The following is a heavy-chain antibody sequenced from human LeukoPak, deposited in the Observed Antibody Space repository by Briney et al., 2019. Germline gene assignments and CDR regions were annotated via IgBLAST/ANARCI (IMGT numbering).Heavy chain of an antibody. CDR2: IYYSGST. CDR3: ARRKYNWNHIDY. Sequence: PSETLSLTCTVSGGSISSSSYYWGWIRQPPGKGLEWIGSIYYSGSTYYNPSLKSRVTISVDTSKSQFSLKLSSVTAADTAVYYCARRKYNWNHIDYWGQGTLVTVSS. V-gene: IGHV4-39*01. D-gene: IGHD1-14*01. CDR1: GGSISSSSYY. J-gene: IGHJ4*02.